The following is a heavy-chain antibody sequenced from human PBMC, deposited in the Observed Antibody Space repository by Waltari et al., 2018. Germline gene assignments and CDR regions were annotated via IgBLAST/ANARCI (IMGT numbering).Heavy chain of an antibody. CDR3: ARSTVVVIPTFFDY. J-gene: IGHJ4*02. D-gene: IGHD3-22*01. Sequence: QVQLQESGPGLVKPSETLSLTCAVSGYSISSGYYWGWIRQPPGKGLEWIGSIYHSGSTYYNPSRKSRVTISVDTSKNQFSLKLSSVTAADTAVYYCARSTVVVIPTFFDYWGQGTLVTVSS. CDR1: GYSISSGYY. V-gene: IGHV4-38-2*01. CDR2: IYHSGST.